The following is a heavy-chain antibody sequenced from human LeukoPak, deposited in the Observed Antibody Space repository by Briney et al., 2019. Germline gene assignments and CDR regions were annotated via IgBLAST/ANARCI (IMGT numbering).Heavy chain of an antibody. CDR3: AAARRSSWHSYYYYYMGV. CDR1: GYTFTSYD. J-gene: IGHJ6*03. V-gene: IGHV1-8*03. CDR2: MNPNSGNT. Sequence: ASVKVSCKASGYTFTSYDINWVRQATGQGLEWMGWMNPNSGNTGYAQKFQGRVTITRNTSISTAYMELSSLRSEDTAVYYCAAARRSSWHSYYYYYMGVWGKGTAVTVSS. D-gene: IGHD6-13*01.